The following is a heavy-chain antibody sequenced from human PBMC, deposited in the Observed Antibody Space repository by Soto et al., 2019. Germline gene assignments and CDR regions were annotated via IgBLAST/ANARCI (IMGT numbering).Heavy chain of an antibody. CDR2: INHRGSI. V-gene: IGHV4-34*01. CDR3: ARGSCITIPAASGGDYYYHGLDV. Sequence: QVQLQQWGAGLLKPSETLSLNCAVYGGSFSGYYWSWIRQPPGKGLEWIGEINHRGSINYNPSLMSRVTMSVDTSKNQFSLKLNSVTAADTAVFYCARGSCITIPAASGGDYYYHGLDVWGQGTAVTVSS. J-gene: IGHJ6*02. D-gene: IGHD3-9*01. CDR1: GGSFSGYY.